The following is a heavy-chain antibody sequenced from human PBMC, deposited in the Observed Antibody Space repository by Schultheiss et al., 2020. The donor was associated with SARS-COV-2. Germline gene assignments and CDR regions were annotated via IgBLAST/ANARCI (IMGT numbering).Heavy chain of an antibody. Sequence: GGSLRLSCAASGFTVSSNYMSWVRQAPGKGLEWVAVISYDGSNKYYADSVKGRFTISRDNSKNTLYLQMNSLRAEDTAVYYCARGEDWLDYWGQGTLVTVSS. J-gene: IGHJ4*02. D-gene: IGHD3/OR15-3a*01. CDR3: ARGEDWLDY. CDR1: GFTVSSNY. CDR2: ISYDGSNK. V-gene: IGHV3-30*03.